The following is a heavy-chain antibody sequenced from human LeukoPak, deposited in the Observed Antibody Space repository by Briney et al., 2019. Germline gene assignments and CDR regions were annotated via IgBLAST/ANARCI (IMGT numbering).Heavy chain of an antibody. CDR2: FNPNTGGT. CDR1: GYTFTGYY. V-gene: IGHV1-2*02. J-gene: IGHJ4*02. CDR3: ARGGAAAGTPVYY. Sequence: VASVKVSCKASGYTFTGYYIHWVRQAPGEGREWMGWFNPNTGGTKSAQKFQGRVTMTGDTSISSAYMELSGLTSDDTAVYYCARGGAAAGTPVYYWGQGTLVTVSS. D-gene: IGHD6-13*01.